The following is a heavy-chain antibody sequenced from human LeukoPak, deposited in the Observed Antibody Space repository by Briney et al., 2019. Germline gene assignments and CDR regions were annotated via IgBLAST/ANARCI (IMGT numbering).Heavy chain of an antibody. D-gene: IGHD4-11*01. V-gene: IGHV1-69*13. CDR3: ARLPGTTVVDSMDV. Sequence: SVKVSCKASGGTFSSYAISWVRQAPGQGLEWMGGIIPIFGTANYAQKFQGRVTITADESTNTAYMELSSLRSEDTAVYYCARLPGTTVVDSMDVWGQGTTVTVSS. CDR2: IIPIFGTA. CDR1: GGTFSSYA. J-gene: IGHJ6*02.